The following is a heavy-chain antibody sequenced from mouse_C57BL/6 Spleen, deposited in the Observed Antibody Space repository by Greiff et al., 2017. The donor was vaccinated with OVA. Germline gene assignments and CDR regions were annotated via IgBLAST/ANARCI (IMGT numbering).Heavy chain of an antibody. CDR3: TRGLRLNFDY. V-gene: IGHV1-15*01. CDR1: GYTFTDYE. J-gene: IGHJ2*01. D-gene: IGHD2-4*01. Sequence: VQGVESGAELVRPGASVTLSCKASGYTFTDYEMHWVKQTPVHGLEWIGAIDPETGGTAYNQKFKGKAILTADKSSSTAYMELRSLTSEDSAVYYCTRGLRLNFDYWGQGTTLTVSS. CDR2: IDPETGGT.